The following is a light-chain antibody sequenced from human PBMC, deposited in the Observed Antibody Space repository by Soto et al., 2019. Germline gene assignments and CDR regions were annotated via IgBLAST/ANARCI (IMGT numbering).Light chain of an antibody. J-gene: IGLJ3*02. CDR2: EVT. V-gene: IGLV2-14*01. CDR3: SSYPGSNSWV. CDR1: SSDVGGYNY. Sequence: QSALTQPASVSGSPGQSITISCTGTSSDVGGYNYVSWYQQHPGKAPKLMIYEVTNRPSGVSTRFSGSKSGNTASLTISGLQAEDEADYYCSSYPGSNSWVFGGGTKLTVL.